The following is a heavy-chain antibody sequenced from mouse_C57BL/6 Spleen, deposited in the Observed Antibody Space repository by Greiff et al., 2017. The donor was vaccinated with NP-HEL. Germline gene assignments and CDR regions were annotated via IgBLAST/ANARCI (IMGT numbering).Heavy chain of an antibody. CDR3: AINYYFDY. Sequence: EVQGVESGGGLVQPGGSMKLSCVASGFTFSNYWMNWVRQSPEKGLEWVAQIRLKSDNYATHYAESVKGRFTISRDDSKSSVYLQMNNLRAEDTGIYYCAINYYFDYWGQGTTLTVSS. J-gene: IGHJ2*01. D-gene: IGHD1-2*01. CDR2: IRLKSDNYAT. V-gene: IGHV6-3*01. CDR1: GFTFSNYW.